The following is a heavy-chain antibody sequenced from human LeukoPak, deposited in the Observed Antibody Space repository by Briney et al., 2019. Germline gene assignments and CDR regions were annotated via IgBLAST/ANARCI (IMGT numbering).Heavy chain of an antibody. Sequence: SETLSLTCTVSGASISSDICYWSWIRQPAGHGQEWIGRIYASGSTTYNSSLKSLIAISVDTSKNQFSLNLSSVTAADTAVYYCARDHSGSYRRRAFDIWGQGTMVTVSS. V-gene: IGHV4-61*02. CDR2: IYASGST. J-gene: IGHJ3*02. CDR1: GASISSDICY. CDR3: ARDHSGSYRRRAFDI. D-gene: IGHD1-26*01.